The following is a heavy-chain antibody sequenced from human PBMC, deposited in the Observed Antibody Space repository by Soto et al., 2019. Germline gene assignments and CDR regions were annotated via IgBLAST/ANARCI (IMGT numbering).Heavy chain of an antibody. Sequence: PSETLSLTCTVSGGSISSYYWSWIRQPPGKGLEWIGYIYYSGSTNYNPSLKSRVTISVDTSKNQFSLKLSSVTAADTAVYYCARDSGIAAAGTISYFDYWGQGTLVTSPQ. V-gene: IGHV4-59*01. CDR1: GGSISSYY. CDR3: ARDSGIAAAGTISYFDY. CDR2: IYYSGST. J-gene: IGHJ4*02. D-gene: IGHD6-13*01.